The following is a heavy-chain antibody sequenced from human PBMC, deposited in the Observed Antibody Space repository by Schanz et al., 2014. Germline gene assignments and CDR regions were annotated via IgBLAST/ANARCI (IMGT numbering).Heavy chain of an antibody. CDR1: GFTFSSYA. CDR3: ARGIGGYGANNYFDY. CDR2: ISYDGRNK. D-gene: IGHD5-12*01. J-gene: IGHJ4*02. V-gene: IGHV3-30-3*01. Sequence: QVQLVESGGGVVQFGRSLRLSCVASGFTFSSYAMHWVRQAPGKGLEWVAVISYDGRNKYYADSVKGRFTISRDNSKNTLYLQMNSLRAEDTAVYSCARGIGGYGANNYFDYWGQGTLXTVSS.